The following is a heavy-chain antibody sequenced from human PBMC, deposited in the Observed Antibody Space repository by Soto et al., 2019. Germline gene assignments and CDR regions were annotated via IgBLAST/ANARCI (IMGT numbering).Heavy chain of an antibody. D-gene: IGHD2-15*01. Sequence: EVQLVESGGGLVQPGGSLRLSCTASGFIVSDTYVNWVRQAPGKGLEWVSVISNRGDTHYADSVRGRFILSRDISDNALHLQMNKLRVEDTSCYYCAREPRYCRGGSCSSTGVAYDSCGQGTMVTVSS. CDR2: ISNRGDT. CDR1: GFIVSDTY. V-gene: IGHV3-66*01. CDR3: AREPRYCRGGSCSSTGVAYDS. J-gene: IGHJ3*02.